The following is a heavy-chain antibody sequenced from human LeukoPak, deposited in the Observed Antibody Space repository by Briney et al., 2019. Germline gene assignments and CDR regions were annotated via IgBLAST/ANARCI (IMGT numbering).Heavy chain of an antibody. J-gene: IGHJ3*02. D-gene: IGHD1-26*01. V-gene: IGHV1-24*01. Sequence: ASVKVSCKVSGDTLTELSMHWVRQAPGKGLEWMGGFDPEIGETIYAQKFHGRVNMTEDTSTDTAYIELCSLRSEDTSVCYCAARCGSYAFDSWGQGTMVTVSS. CDR2: FDPEIGET. CDR1: GDTLTELS. CDR3: AARCGSYAFDS.